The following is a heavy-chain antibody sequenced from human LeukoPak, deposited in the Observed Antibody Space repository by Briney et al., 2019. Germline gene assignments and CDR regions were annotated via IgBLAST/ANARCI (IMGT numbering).Heavy chain of an antibody. CDR2: IIPIFGTA. CDR3: AREWGLESSGFYYAY. Sequence: ASVTVSFKASVGTFTSYAISWVRQVPGHGREWMEGIIPIFGTANYAQKFQGRVTITADESTSTAYMELSSLRSEDTAVYYCAREWGLESSGFYYAYLGQGTLVTVSS. V-gene: IGHV1-69*13. D-gene: IGHD3-22*01. J-gene: IGHJ4*02. CDR1: VGTFTSYA.